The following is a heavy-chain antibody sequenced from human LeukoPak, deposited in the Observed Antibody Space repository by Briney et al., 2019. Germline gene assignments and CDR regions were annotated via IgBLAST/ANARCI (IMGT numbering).Heavy chain of an antibody. J-gene: IGHJ5*02. CDR1: GGSISSSSYY. CDR2: IYYSGST. CDR3: AREPPLWDRSAATIRALFDP. D-gene: IGHD6-13*01. V-gene: IGHV4-39*07. Sequence: PSETLSLTCTVSGGSISSSSYYWGWIRQPPGKGLEWIGSIYYSGSTYYNPSLKSRVTISVDTSKNQFSLKLSSVTAADTAVYYCAREPPLWDRSAATIRALFDPWGQGTLVTVSS.